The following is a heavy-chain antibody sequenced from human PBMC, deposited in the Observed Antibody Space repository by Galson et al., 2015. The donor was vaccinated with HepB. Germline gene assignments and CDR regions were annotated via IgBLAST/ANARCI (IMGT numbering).Heavy chain of an antibody. D-gene: IGHD2-2*01. CDR3: ARGVVVVPAVIAWNYYYYGMDV. CDR1: GYTFTGYY. J-gene: IGHJ6*02. V-gene: IGHV1-2*04. CDR2: INPNSGGT. Sequence: SVKVSCKASGYTFTGYYMHWVRQAPGQGLEWMGWINPNSGGTNYAQKFQGWVTMTRDTSISTAYMELSRLRSDDTAVYYCARGVVVVPAVIAWNYYYYGMDVWGQGTTVTVSS.